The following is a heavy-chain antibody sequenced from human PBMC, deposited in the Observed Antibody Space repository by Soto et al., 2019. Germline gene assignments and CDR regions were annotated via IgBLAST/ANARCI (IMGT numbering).Heavy chain of an antibody. Sequence: SSETLSLTCTVSGGSISSYYWSWIRQPPGKGLEWIGYIYYSGSTNYNPSLKSRVTISVDTSKNQFSLKLSSVTAADTAVYYCARHSLMEAAFDIWGQGTMVTVSS. CDR3: ARHSLMEAAFDI. V-gene: IGHV4-59*08. CDR2: IYYSGST. J-gene: IGHJ3*02. D-gene: IGHD3-10*01. CDR1: GGSISSYY.